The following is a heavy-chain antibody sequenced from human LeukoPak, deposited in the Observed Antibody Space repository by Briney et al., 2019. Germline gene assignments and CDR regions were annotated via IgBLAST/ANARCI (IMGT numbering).Heavy chain of an antibody. CDR1: GFTFSDYY. Sequence: GGSLRLSCAASGFTFSDYYMSRIRQAPGKGLEWVSHIGSSGSGTTIYYADSVKGRFTISRDNAKNSLYLQLNSLRAEDTAVYYCARTRQSGSGYFQHWGQGTLVTVSS. CDR3: ARTRQSGSGYFQH. CDR2: IGSSGSGTTI. J-gene: IGHJ1*01. D-gene: IGHD3-10*01. V-gene: IGHV3-11*01.